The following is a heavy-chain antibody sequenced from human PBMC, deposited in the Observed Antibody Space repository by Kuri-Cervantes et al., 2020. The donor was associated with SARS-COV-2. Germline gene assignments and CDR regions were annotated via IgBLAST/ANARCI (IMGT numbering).Heavy chain of an antibody. J-gene: IGHJ6*03. Sequence: ALVKVSCKASGYTFTSYAMHWVRQVPGQRLEWMGWINAGNGNTKYSQKFQDRVTITRDTSASTAYMELSSLRSEDTAVYYCARGLYGTNFWIYYYMDVWGKGTTVTVSS. CDR2: INAGNGNT. V-gene: IGHV1-3*01. CDR3: ARGLYGTNFWIYYYMDV. D-gene: IGHD2/OR15-2a*01. CDR1: GYTFTSYA.